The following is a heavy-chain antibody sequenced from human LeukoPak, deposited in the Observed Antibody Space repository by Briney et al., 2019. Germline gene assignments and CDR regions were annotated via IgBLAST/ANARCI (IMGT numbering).Heavy chain of an antibody. Sequence: SEILSLTCAVSGYSISSGYYWGWIRQPPGKGLEWIGSIYHSGGTYYNPSLKSRVTISVDTSKNQFSLKLSSVTAADTAVYYCARGSSGLYYFDYRGQGTLVTVSS. CDR1: GYSISSGYY. CDR2: IYHSGGT. V-gene: IGHV4-38-2*01. CDR3: ARGSSGLYYFDY. J-gene: IGHJ4*02. D-gene: IGHD6-19*01.